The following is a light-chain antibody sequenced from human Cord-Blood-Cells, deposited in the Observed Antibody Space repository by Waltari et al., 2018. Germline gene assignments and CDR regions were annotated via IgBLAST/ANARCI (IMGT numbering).Light chain of an antibody. V-gene: IGLV2-11*01. CDR1: SSDVGGYNY. Sequence: QSALTQPRSVSGSPGQSVTISCTGTSSDVGGYNYVSWYQQHPGKAPKLMIYDVSKRPSGVPDRFSGYKAGNSASRTISELQGEDEAYYYCCSYAGSYVIGTGTKVTVL. CDR2: DVS. J-gene: IGLJ1*01. CDR3: CSYAGSYV.